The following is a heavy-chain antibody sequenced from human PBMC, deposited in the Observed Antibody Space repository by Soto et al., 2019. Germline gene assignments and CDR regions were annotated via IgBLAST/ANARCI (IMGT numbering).Heavy chain of an antibody. CDR1: GGSFSGYY. D-gene: IGHD2-15*01. CDR2: INHRGST. V-gene: IGHV4-34*01. CDR3: ARARLRCSGGSCYSYAFDI. J-gene: IGHJ3*02. Sequence: QVQLQQWGAGLLKPSETLSLTCAVYGGSFSGYYWSWIRQPPGKGLEWIGEINHRGSTNYNPSLKSRVTTSVDTSKNQFSLKLSSVTAADTAVYYCARARLRCSGGSCYSYAFDIWGQGTMVTVSS.